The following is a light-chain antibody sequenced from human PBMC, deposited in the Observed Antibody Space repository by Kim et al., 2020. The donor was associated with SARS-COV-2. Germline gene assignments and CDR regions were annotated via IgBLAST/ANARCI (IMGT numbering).Light chain of an antibody. CDR3: QAWDSSTHNYV. V-gene: IGLV3-1*01. Sequence: SYELTQPPSVSVSPGQTASITCSGYKLGDKYVSWYQQKPDQSPVVVIYQDNQRPSGIPERFSGSNSGNTATLTISGTQAMDEADYYCQAWDSSTHNYVFGAGTKGTVL. CDR1: KLGDKY. J-gene: IGLJ1*01. CDR2: QDN.